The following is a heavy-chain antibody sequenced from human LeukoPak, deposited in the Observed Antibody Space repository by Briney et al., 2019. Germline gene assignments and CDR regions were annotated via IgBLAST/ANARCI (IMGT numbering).Heavy chain of an antibody. V-gene: IGHV3-30*02. CDR3: AKDRGYSTTWNLFDY. Sequence: GGSLRLSCAASGFTFSSYGMHSVRQAPGKGLEWVAFIRFDGSNKYYADSVKGRFTISRDNSKNTLYLQMNSLRAEDTAVYYCAKDRGYSTTWNLFDYWGQGTLVTVSS. CDR2: IRFDGSNK. J-gene: IGHJ4*02. CDR1: GFTFSSYG. D-gene: IGHD6-13*01.